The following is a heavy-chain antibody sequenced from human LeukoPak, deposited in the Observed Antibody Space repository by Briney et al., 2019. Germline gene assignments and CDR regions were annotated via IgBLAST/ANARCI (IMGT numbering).Heavy chain of an antibody. J-gene: IGHJ4*02. Sequence: GGSLRLSCAASGFTFSSYAMSWVRQAPGKGLEWVSAISGSGGSTYYADSVKGRFTISRDNSKNTLYLQMNSLRAEDTGVYYCAKNRVCSGGSCYFEFHDYWGQGTLVTVSS. CDR2: ISGSGGST. CDR1: GFTFSSYA. V-gene: IGHV3-23*01. D-gene: IGHD2-15*01. CDR3: AKNRVCSGGSCYFEFHDY.